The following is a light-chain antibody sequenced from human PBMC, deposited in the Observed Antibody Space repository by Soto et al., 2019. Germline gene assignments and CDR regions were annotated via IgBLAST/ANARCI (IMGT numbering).Light chain of an antibody. V-gene: IGLV2-14*01. Sequence: QSVLTQPASVSGSPGQSITISCTGTSSDVVGYNYVSWYQQHPVKAPKLMIYDVTNRPSGVSDRFSGSKSGNTASLTISGLQAEDEADYYCSSYTSSSTPYVFGAGTKLTVL. CDR1: SSDVVGYNY. CDR3: SSYTSSSTPYV. CDR2: DVT. J-gene: IGLJ1*01.